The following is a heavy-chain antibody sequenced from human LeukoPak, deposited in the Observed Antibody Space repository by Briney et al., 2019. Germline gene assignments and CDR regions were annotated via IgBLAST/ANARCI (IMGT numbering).Heavy chain of an antibody. V-gene: IGHV3-23*01. CDR2: ISGSGGST. CDR3: ARLPADDYYDSSGYSY. J-gene: IGHJ4*02. CDR1: GFTFSSYA. Sequence: GGSLRLSCAASGFTFSSYAMSWVRQAPGKGLEWVSAISGSGGSTYYADSVKGRFTISRDNAKNSLYLQMNSLRAEDTAVYYCARLPADDYYDSSGYSYWGQGTLVTVSS. D-gene: IGHD3-22*01.